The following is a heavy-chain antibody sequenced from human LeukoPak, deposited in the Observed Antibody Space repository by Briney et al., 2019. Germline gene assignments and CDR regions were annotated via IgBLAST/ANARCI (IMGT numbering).Heavy chain of an antibody. CDR2: ISGSGGST. CDR3: AKELKVPAYGDAFDI. CDR1: GFTFSSYA. Sequence: PGGSLRLSCAASGFTFSSYAMSWVRQAPGKGLEWVSGISGSGGSTYYADAVKGRFTISRDNSKNTLYLQMSSLRAEDTAVYYCAKELKVPAYGDAFDIWGQGTMVTVSS. D-gene: IGHD2-2*01. V-gene: IGHV3-23*01. J-gene: IGHJ3*02.